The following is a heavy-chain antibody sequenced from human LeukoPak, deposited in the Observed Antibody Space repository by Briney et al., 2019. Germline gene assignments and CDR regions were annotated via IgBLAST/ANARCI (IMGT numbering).Heavy chain of an antibody. CDR1: GFTFSSNSM. Sequence: GSLRLSCVASGFTFSSNSMNWVRQAPGKGLEWIGNIYYSGSTYYNPSLQSRVTISLDTSKTQFSLRLRSVAAADTAVYYCARDLDNNWGYFDLWGRGTLVTVSS. CDR2: IYYSGST. CDR3: ARDLDNNWGYFDL. V-gene: IGHV4-39*07. D-gene: IGHD1-20*01. J-gene: IGHJ2*01.